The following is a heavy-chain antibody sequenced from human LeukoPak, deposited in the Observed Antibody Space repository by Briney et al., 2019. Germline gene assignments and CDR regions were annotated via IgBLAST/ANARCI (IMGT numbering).Heavy chain of an antibody. CDR2: IGASGADT. CDR3: ATRPRDSSGYYLGAFDG. V-gene: IGHV3-23*01. D-gene: IGHD3-22*01. Sequence: GSLRLSCDASGFTFISYAMAWVRQAPGKGLDWVSVIGASGADTYYSDSAKGRFTVSRDNSKDTLFLHMSSLRAEDTAVYFCATRPRDSSGYYLGAFDGWGQGTTVTVSS. J-gene: IGHJ3*01. CDR1: GFTFISYA.